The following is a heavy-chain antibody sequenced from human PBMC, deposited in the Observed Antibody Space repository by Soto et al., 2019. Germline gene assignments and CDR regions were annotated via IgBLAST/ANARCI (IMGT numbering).Heavy chain of an antibody. Sequence: SETLSLTCTVSGGSISSSNWWSWVRQPPGKGLEWIGEIYHSGSTNYNPSLKSRVTISVDKSKNQFSLKLSSVTAADTAVYYCARIAWDSSGYYQFVYYFDYWGQGTLVTVSS. CDR2: IYHSGST. D-gene: IGHD3-22*01. CDR3: ARIAWDSSGYYQFVYYFDY. CDR1: GGSISSSNW. V-gene: IGHV4-4*02. J-gene: IGHJ4*02.